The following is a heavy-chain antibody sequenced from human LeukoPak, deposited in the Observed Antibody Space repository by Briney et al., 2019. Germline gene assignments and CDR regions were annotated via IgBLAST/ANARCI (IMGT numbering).Heavy chain of an antibody. J-gene: IGHJ4*02. Sequence: GASVKVSCKASGYTFTSYDINWGRQATGQGLEWMGWMNPNSGNTGYAQEFQGRVTMTRDTSIGTAYMELSSLRSEDTAVYYCARGIFGVYYFDYWGQGTLVTVSS. V-gene: IGHV1-8*01. CDR1: GYTFTSYD. CDR2: MNPNSGNT. CDR3: ARGIFGVYYFDY. D-gene: IGHD3-3*01.